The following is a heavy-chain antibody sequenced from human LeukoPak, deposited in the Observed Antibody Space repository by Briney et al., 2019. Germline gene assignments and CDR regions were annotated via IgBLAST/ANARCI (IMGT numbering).Heavy chain of an antibody. CDR3: ARGGIPDY. V-gene: IGHV4-61*02. J-gene: IGHJ4*02. Sequence: SQTLSLTCTVSGGSISRGSYFWSWIRQPAGKGLERIGRFYTSGTPNYNPSPKSRVTISVDTSRNQFSLKLSSVTAADTAVYYCARGGIPDYWGQGILDTVSS. CDR1: GGSISRGSYF. D-gene: IGHD2-21*01. CDR2: FYTSGTP.